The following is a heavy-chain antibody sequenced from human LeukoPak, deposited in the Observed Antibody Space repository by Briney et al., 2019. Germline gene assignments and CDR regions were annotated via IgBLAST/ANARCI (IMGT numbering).Heavy chain of an antibody. CDR1: GGSFSGYY. D-gene: IGHD2-15*01. Sequence: SETLSLTCAVYGGSFSGYYWSWIRQPPGKGLEWIGEINHSGSTNYNPSLKSRVTISVDTSKNQFSLKLSSVTAADTAVYYCARRLGGGSCYSINYYYYMDVWGKGTAVTVSS. V-gene: IGHV4-34*01. J-gene: IGHJ6*03. CDR2: INHSGST. CDR3: ARRLGGGSCYSINYYYYMDV.